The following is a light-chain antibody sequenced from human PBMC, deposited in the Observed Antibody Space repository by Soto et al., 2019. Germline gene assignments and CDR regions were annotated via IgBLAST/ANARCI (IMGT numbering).Light chain of an antibody. CDR2: EVS. Sequence: QSALTQPPSASGSPGQSVTISCTGTSSDVGDYNYVSWYQQHPGKAPKLMIYEVSKRPSGVPDRFSGSKSGNTASLTVSGLQAADEADYYCSSYAGSLYVFGTGTKVTVL. CDR3: SSYAGSLYV. V-gene: IGLV2-8*01. J-gene: IGLJ1*01. CDR1: SSDVGDYNY.